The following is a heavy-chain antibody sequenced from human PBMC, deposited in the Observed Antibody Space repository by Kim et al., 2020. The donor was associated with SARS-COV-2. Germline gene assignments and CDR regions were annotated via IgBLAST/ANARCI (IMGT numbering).Heavy chain of an antibody. Sequence: DSVKGRFTISRDNSKNTLYLQMNSLRAEDTAVYYCASHYDILTGYSNFDYWGQGTLVTFSS. D-gene: IGHD3-9*01. J-gene: IGHJ4*02. CDR3: ASHYDILTGYSNFDY. V-gene: IGHV3-30*07.